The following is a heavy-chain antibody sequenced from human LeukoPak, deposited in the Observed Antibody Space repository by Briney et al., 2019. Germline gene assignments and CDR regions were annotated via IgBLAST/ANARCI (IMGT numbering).Heavy chain of an antibody. J-gene: IGHJ4*02. Sequence: ASVKVSCKASGYTFTSYDINWVRQATGQGLEWMGWMNPNNGNTYYAPNFKGRVTMTRNTSISTAYMELSSLRSEDTAVYYCARSGRDCSGGSCYSRYWGQGTLVTVSS. V-gene: IGHV1-8*01. D-gene: IGHD2-15*01. CDR3: ARSGRDCSGGSCYSRY. CDR1: GYTFTSYD. CDR2: MNPNNGNT.